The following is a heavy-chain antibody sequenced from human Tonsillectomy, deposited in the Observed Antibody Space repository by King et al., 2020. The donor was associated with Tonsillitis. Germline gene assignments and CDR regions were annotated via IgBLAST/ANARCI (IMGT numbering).Heavy chain of an antibody. V-gene: IGHV3-30*18. J-gene: IGHJ4*02. CDR2: ISHDGSQK. CDR3: AKDTRALLGFCTSSSRSLDH. Sequence: VQLVESGGGVVQPGRSLRLSCAASGFTFSHLGMHWVRQAPGKGLEWVAVISHDGSQKYYADYVKGRFTISRDNSKTTLYLQMSSLRTDDTAVYYCAKDTRALLGFCTSSSRSLDHWGQGTLVTVSS. CDR1: GFTFSHLG. D-gene: IGHD2-2*01.